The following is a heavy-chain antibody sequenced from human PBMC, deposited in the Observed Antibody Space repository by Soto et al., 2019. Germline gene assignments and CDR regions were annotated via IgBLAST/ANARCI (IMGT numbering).Heavy chain of an antibody. J-gene: IGHJ4*02. CDR1: GGSISSSNW. V-gene: IGHV4-4*02. D-gene: IGHD3-9*01. Sequence: QVQLQESGPGLVKPSGTLSLTCAVSGGSISSSNWWSWVRQPPGKGLEWIGEIYHSGSTNYNPSRKSRVTISVDKSKNQFSLKLSSVTAADTAVYYCASLLVSQTGSSGKRGYWGQGTLVTVSS. CDR3: ASLLVSQTGSSGKRGY. CDR2: IYHSGST.